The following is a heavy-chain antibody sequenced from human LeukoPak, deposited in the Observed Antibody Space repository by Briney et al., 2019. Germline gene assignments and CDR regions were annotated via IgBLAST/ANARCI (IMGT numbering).Heavy chain of an antibody. CDR1: GYTITSYG. CDR2: ISAYNGNT. CDR3: ARDGRYHYYDSSGYYSFDY. J-gene: IGHJ4*02. V-gene: IGHV1-18*01. D-gene: IGHD3-22*01. Sequence: GASVKVSCKASGYTITSYGISWVRQAPGQGLEWMGWISAYNGNTNYAQKLQGRVTMTTDTSTSTAYMELRSLRSDDTAVYYCARDGRYHYYDSSGYYSFDYWGQGTLVTVSS.